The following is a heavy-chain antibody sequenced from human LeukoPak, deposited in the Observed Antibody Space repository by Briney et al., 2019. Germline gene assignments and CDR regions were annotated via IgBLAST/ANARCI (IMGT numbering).Heavy chain of an antibody. Sequence: PGGFLRLSCAASGFTFSSYSMNWVRQAPGKGLEWVSYISSSSSTIYYADSVKGRFTISRDNAKNSLYLQMNSLRAEDTAVYYCASGTVTSKAFDIWGQGTMVTVSS. CDR3: ASGTVTSKAFDI. V-gene: IGHV3-48*01. D-gene: IGHD2-8*02. CDR2: ISSSSSTI. J-gene: IGHJ3*02. CDR1: GFTFSSYS.